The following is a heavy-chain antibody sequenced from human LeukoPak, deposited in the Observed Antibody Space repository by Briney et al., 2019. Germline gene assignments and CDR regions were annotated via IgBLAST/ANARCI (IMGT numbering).Heavy chain of an antibody. J-gene: IGHJ6*03. CDR3: ARAYASGPPYYYYYMDV. V-gene: IGHV1-69*05. CDR2: IIPIFGTA. D-gene: IGHD3-3*01. Sequence: GASVKVSCKASGGTFSSYAISWVRQAPGQGLEWMGGIIPIFGTANYAQKFQGRVTITTDESTSTAYMELSSLRSEDTAVYYCARAYASGPPYYYYYMDVWGKGTTVTVSS. CDR1: GGTFSSYA.